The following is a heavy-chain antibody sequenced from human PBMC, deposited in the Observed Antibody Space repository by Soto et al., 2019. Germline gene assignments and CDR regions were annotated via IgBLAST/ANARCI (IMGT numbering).Heavy chain of an antibody. CDR1: GFTFSSYA. Sequence: EVQLLESGGGLVQPGESLRLSCAASGFTFSSYAMSWVRQAPGKGLEWVSVISGSDDSTYDADSVKGRFTISRDNSNNTLYLQMNSLRAEDTAVYYCAKRSSSSTFDYWGQGTLVTVSS. D-gene: IGHD6-6*01. J-gene: IGHJ4*02. CDR3: AKRSSSSTFDY. V-gene: IGHV3-23*01. CDR2: ISGSDDST.